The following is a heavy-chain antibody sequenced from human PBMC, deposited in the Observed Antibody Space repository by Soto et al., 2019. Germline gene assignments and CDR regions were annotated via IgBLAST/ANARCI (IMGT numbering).Heavy chain of an antibody. J-gene: IGHJ4*02. CDR1: EFTFTSYA. CDR3: AKDVCGSGTFCHFDY. Sequence: EVQLLESGGGLVQPGGSLRLSCASEFTFTSYAMSWVRQAPGKGLEWVSAVGSDGGSTYYADSVRGRFTVSRDNSQNTLYLQMNNLGAEDTAVYYCAKDVCGSGTFCHFDYWGQGTLVTVSS. CDR2: VGSDGGST. V-gene: IGHV3-23*01. D-gene: IGHD3-10*01.